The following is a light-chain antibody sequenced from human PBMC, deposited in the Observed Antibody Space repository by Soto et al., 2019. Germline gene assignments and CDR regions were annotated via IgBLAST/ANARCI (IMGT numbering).Light chain of an antibody. V-gene: IGKV3-11*01. CDR3: QQRSNWPST. Sequence: EIVLTQSPATLSLSPGERAALSCRASQSVSSYLAWYQQKPGQAPRLLIYDASKRATGIPARFSGSGSGTDFTLTISRLEPEDFQVYYCQQRSNWPSTFGGGTKVEIK. CDR1: QSVSSY. CDR2: DAS. J-gene: IGKJ4*01.